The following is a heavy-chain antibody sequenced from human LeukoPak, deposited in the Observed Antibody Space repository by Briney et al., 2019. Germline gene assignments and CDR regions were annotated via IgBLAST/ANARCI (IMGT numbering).Heavy chain of an antibody. CDR1: GFTFSTYW. Sequence: GGSLRLSCAASGFTFSTYWMSWVRQAPGKGLEWVANIKQDGSEKYYVDSVKGRFTISRDNAKNSLYLQMNSLRAEDTAVYYCAREGRHYYDSSGYYYYWGQGTLVTVSS. CDR2: IKQDGSEK. D-gene: IGHD3-22*01. J-gene: IGHJ4*02. CDR3: AREGRHYYDSSGYYYY. V-gene: IGHV3-7*01.